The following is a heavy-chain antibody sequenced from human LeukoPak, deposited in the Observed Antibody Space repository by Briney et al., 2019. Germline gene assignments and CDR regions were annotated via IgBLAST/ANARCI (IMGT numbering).Heavy chain of an antibody. CDR2: FDPEDGET. V-gene: IGHV1-24*01. D-gene: IGHD3-3*01. CDR1: GYTLTELS. J-gene: IGHJ4*02. Sequence: GASVKVSCKVSGYTLTELSMHWVRQAPGKGLEWMGGFDPEDGETIYAQKFQGRVTMTEDTSTDTAYMELSSLRSEDTAVYYCATEYYDFWSGYYYFDYWGQGTLVTVSS. CDR3: ATEYYDFWSGYYYFDY.